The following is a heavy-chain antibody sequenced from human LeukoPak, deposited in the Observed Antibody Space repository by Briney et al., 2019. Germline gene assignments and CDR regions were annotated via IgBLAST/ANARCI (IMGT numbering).Heavy chain of an antibody. V-gene: IGHV3-21*01. CDR2: ISSSSSYI. CDR1: GFTFSSYS. CDR3: ARVVLVYYVNWFDP. D-gene: IGHD3-10*02. Sequence: GGSLRLSCAASGFTFSSYSMNWVRQAPGKGLEWVSSISSSSSYIYYADSVKGRFTISRDNAKNTLYLQMNSLRAEDTAVYYCARVVLVYYVNWFDPWGQGTLVTVSS. J-gene: IGHJ5*02.